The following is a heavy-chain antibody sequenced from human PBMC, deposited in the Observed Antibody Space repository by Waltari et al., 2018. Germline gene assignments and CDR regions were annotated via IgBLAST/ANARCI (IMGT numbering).Heavy chain of an antibody. J-gene: IGHJ4*02. CDR3: AKGSQLLYSYFDY. D-gene: IGHD2-2*02. V-gene: IGHV3-9*01. CDR1: GFTFDDYA. Sequence: EVQLVESGGGLVQPGRSLRLSCAASGFTFDDYAMHWVRQAPGKGVEWVSGISWNSGSIGYADSLKGRFTISRDNAKNSLYLQMNSLRAEDTALYYCAKGSQLLYSYFDYWGQGTLVTVSS. CDR2: ISWNSGSI.